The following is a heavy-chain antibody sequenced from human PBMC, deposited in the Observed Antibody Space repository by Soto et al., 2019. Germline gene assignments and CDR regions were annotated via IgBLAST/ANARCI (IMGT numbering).Heavy chain of an antibody. CDR2: ISAYNGNT. CDR1: GYTFTSYG. CDR3: ARDDYGDYESRDLIHWFDP. J-gene: IGHJ5*02. D-gene: IGHD4-17*01. V-gene: IGHV1-18*01. Sequence: GASVKVSCKASGYTFTSYGISWVRQAPGQGLEWMGWISAYNGNTNYAQKLQGRVTMTTDTSTSTAYMELRSLRSDDTAVYYCARDDYGDYESRDLIHWFDPWGQGTLVTVST.